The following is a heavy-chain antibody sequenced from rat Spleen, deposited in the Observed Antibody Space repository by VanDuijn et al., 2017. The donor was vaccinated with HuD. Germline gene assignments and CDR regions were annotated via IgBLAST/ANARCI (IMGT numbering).Heavy chain of an antibody. V-gene: IGHV5-29*01. J-gene: IGHJ2*01. CDR3: ATEETPGIRGY. Sequence: EVQLVESGGGLVQPGRSLKLSCAASGFIFSDHFMAWVRQVPTMGLEWVATISYDGSSTYYRDSVKGRFTISRDNAKSTLYLQMDSLRSEDTATYYCATEETPGIRGYWGQGVMVTVSS. D-gene: IGHD1-4*01. CDR2: ISYDGSST. CDR1: GFIFSDHF.